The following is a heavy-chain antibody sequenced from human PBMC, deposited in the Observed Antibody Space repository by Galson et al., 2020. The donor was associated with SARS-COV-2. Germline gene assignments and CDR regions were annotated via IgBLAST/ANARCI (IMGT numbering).Heavy chain of an antibody. D-gene: IGHD6-19*01. V-gene: IGHV3-23*01. Sequence: GESLKISCAASGFTFRNYFMTWVRQVPGTGLEWVSPISDTGINTYYADSVKGRFTVSRDNSKNTVYLQLNSLRADDTALYYCAKDRGGSGRYVDLDFWGQGTLVTVSS. J-gene: IGHJ4*02. CDR3: AKDRGGSGRYVDLDF. CDR1: GFTFRNYF. CDR2: ISDTGINT.